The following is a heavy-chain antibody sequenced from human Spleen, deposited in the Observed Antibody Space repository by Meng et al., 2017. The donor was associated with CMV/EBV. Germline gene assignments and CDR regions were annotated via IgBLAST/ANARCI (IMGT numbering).Heavy chain of an antibody. CDR1: GGPFRGYY. Sequence: SETLSLTCAVYGGPFRGYYWSWIRQPPGKGLEWIGEINHSGSTNYNPSLKSRVTISVDTSKNQFSLKLNSVTAADTAVYYCARGRKVDYWGQGTLVTAPQ. V-gene: IGHV4-34*01. CDR3: ARGRKVDY. CDR2: INHSGST. J-gene: IGHJ4*02.